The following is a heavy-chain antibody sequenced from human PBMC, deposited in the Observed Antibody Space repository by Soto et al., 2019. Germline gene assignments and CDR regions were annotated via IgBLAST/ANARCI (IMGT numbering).Heavy chain of an antibody. Sequence: EVQLVESGGGLVTPGGSHRLSCAASGCTLRNAWMTWVRQAPGKGLEWIGRIKSKTDGETTDYAAPVKGRFTISRDDSTNTLYLQMSSLKTEDTAFYYCTRGAPSGTFYDYWGQGTLVTVSS. D-gene: IGHD6-13*01. J-gene: IGHJ4*02. CDR2: IKSKTDGETT. CDR3: TRGAPSGTFYDY. CDR1: GCTLRNAW. V-gene: IGHV3-15*01.